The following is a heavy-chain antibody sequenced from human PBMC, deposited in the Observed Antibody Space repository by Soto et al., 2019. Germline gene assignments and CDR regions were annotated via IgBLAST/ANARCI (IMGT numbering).Heavy chain of an antibody. V-gene: IGHV4-59*01. CDR3: ARDLPNYDILTGYYPQNWFDP. J-gene: IGHJ5*02. CDR1: GGSISSYY. D-gene: IGHD3-9*01. Sequence: SETLSLTCTVSGGSISSYYWSWIRQPPGKGLEWIGYIYYSGSTNYNPSLKSRVTISVDTSKNQFSLKLSSVTAADTAVYYCARDLPNYDILTGYYPQNWFDPWGQGTLVTVSS. CDR2: IYYSGST.